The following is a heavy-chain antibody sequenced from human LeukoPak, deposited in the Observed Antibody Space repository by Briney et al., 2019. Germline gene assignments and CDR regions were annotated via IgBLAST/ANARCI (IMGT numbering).Heavy chain of an antibody. CDR2: IHYSGST. D-gene: IGHD3-22*01. CDR3: ARSRITMIVVVPVAFDI. J-gene: IGHJ3*02. Sequence: PSDTLSLTCTVSGGSISSSSYYWGWIRQPPGKGLEWIGSIHYSGSTYYNPSLKSRVTISVDTSKNQSSLKLSSVTAADTAVYYCARSRITMIVVVPVAFDIWGQGTMVTVSS. V-gene: IGHV4-39*01. CDR1: GGSISSSSYY.